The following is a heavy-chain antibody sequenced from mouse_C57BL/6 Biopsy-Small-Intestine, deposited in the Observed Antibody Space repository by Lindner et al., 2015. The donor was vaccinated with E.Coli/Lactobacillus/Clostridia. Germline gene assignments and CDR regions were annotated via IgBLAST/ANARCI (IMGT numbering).Heavy chain of an antibody. D-gene: IGHD1-1*01. J-gene: IGHJ3*01. V-gene: IGHV1-63*01. Sequence: VQLQESGAELVRPGTSVKMSCKASGYTFTNYWIGWAKQRPGHGLEWIGDIYPGGGYTNYNEKFKGKATFTADTSSNTAYMQLSSLTTEDSAIYYCARPRGSSYWFAYWGQGTLVTVSA. CDR3: ARPRGSSYWFAY. CDR1: GYTFTNYW. CDR2: IYPGGGYT.